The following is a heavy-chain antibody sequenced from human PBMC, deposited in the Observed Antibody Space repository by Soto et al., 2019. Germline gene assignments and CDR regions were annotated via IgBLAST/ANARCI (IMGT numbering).Heavy chain of an antibody. Sequence: SVKVSCKASGSTFSGYTVTWVRQAPGQGLEWMGGIIPMFGTANYTQKFQGRVTITADDSTTYMELTSLRSEDTAVHYCARGPVVTTVTSRHFLYFGMDVWGQGTTVTVSS. J-gene: IGHJ6*02. V-gene: IGHV1-69*13. CDR2: IIPMFGTA. CDR1: GSTFSGYT. CDR3: ARGPVVTTVTSRHFLYFGMDV. D-gene: IGHD4-4*01.